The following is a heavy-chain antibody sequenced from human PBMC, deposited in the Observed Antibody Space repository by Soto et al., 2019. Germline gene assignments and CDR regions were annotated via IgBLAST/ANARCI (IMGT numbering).Heavy chain of an antibody. Sequence: VKVSCQVSGYTLTELSMHWVRQAPGKGLEWMGGFDPEDGETIYAQKFQGRVTMTEDTSTDTAYMELSSLRSEDTAVYYCATALVAARLFDYWGQGTLVTVSS. CDR2: FDPEDGET. D-gene: IGHD6-6*01. V-gene: IGHV1-24*01. J-gene: IGHJ4*02. CDR3: ATALVAARLFDY. CDR1: GYTLTELS.